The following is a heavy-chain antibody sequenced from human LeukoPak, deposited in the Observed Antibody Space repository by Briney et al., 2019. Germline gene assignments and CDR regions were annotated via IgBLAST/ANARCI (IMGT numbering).Heavy chain of an antibody. V-gene: IGHV3-30-3*01. D-gene: IGHD3/OR15-3a*01. J-gene: IGHJ4*02. Sequence: PGGCLRLSCAASGFTFSTYAMHWVRQAPGKGLEWVSVISYDGSNKYYADSVKGRFTISRDNSKNTLYLQMNSLRAEDTAVYYCARGDWDYWGQGTLVTVSS. CDR2: ISYDGSNK. CDR3: ARGDWDY. CDR1: GFTFSTYA.